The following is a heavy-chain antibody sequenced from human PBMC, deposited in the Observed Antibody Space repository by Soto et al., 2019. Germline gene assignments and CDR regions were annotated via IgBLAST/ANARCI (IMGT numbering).Heavy chain of an antibody. Sequence: QVQLVQSGTEVKKPGASVKVSCKASAYTFTSYGISWVRQAPGQGLEWMGWISAYNGNTNYAQNLQGRVAMTTDTSTSTAYMELRSLGSDDTAVYYCARDRLERLALFYYYGMDVWGQGTTVTVSS. J-gene: IGHJ6*02. D-gene: IGHD1-1*01. CDR1: AYTFTSYG. V-gene: IGHV1-18*01. CDR2: ISAYNGNT. CDR3: ARDRLERLALFYYYGMDV.